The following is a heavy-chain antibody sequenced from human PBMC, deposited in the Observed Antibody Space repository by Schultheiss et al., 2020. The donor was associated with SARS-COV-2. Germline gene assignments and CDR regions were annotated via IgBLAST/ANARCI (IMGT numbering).Heavy chain of an antibody. D-gene: IGHD3-22*01. J-gene: IGHJ4*02. Sequence: GGSLRLSCAASGFTFSSYDMHWVRQATGKGLEWVSAIGTAGDTYYPGSVKGRFTISRDNAKNSLYLQMNSLRAEDTAVYYCVLPNYYDSSGYYYYLDYWGQGTLVTVS. V-gene: IGHV3-13*01. CDR1: GFTFSSYD. CDR3: VLPNYYDSSGYYYYLDY. CDR2: IGTAGDT.